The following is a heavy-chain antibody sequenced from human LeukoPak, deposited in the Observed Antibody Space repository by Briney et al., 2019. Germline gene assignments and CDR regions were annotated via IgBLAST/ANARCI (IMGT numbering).Heavy chain of an antibody. Sequence: ASVKVSCKASGGTFSSYAISWVRQAPGQGLEWMGGIIPIFGTANYAQKFQGRVTITADESTSTAYMELSSLRSEDTAVYYCASGPTRITIFGVVIIGDAFDIWGQGTMVTVSS. CDR2: IIPIFGTA. CDR1: GGTFSSYA. CDR3: ASGPTRITIFGVVIIGDAFDI. J-gene: IGHJ3*02. V-gene: IGHV1-69*13. D-gene: IGHD3-3*01.